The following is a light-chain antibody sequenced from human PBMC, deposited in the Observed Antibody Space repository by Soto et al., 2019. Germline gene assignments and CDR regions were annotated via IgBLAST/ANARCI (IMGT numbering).Light chain of an antibody. V-gene: IGKV3-15*01. CDR3: QQYNNWPRT. J-gene: IGKJ1*01. Sequence: EIVMTQSPATLSVSPGERATLSCRASQSVRSNLAWYQQKPGQAPRLVIHGASTRATGIPGRFSGSGSGTEFTLTISSLQSEDFAVYYCQQYNNWPRTFGQGTKVEIK. CDR2: GAS. CDR1: QSVRSN.